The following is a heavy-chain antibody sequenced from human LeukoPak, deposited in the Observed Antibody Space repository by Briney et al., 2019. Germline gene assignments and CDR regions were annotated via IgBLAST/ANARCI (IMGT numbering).Heavy chain of an antibody. D-gene: IGHD2-2*01. J-gene: IGHJ4*02. CDR1: GFTFSSSW. CDR3: ARSSRAIDS. V-gene: IGHV3-7*01. Sequence: GGSLRLSCAASGFTFSSSWMSWVRQAPGKGLEWVANIKEDGSEKYYVDSVKGRFTISRDNAKNSLYLQMNSLRADDTAVYYCARSSRAIDSWGQGTLVTVSS. CDR2: IKEDGSEK.